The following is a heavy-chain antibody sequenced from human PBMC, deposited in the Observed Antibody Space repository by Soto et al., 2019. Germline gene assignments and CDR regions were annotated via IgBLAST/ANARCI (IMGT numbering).Heavy chain of an antibody. CDR2: IYSGGST. V-gene: IGHV3-53*01. Sequence: GGSLRLSCAASGFTVSSNYMSWVRQAPGKGLEWVSVIYSGGSTYYADSVKGRFTISRDNSKNTLYLQMNSLRAEDTAVYYCARNNRLYYYYYGMDVWGQGTTVTVSS. J-gene: IGHJ6*02. CDR1: GFTVSSNY. CDR3: ARNNRLYYYYYGMDV. D-gene: IGHD6-19*01.